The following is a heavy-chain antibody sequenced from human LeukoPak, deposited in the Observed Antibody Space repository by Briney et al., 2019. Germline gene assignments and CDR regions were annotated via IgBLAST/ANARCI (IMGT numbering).Heavy chain of an antibody. CDR2: IYYSGNP. V-gene: IGHV4-59*08. CDR3: AGHHPRNTVDF. D-gene: IGHD2/OR15-2a*01. CDR1: GGSISSYY. Sequence: SETLSLTCTVSGGSISSYYCSWIRMPPPQGLEWIGYIYYSGNPNYNPSLESRLTISLDTSKNQFSLKLSSVTAADTAVYYCAGHHPRNTVDFWGQGTLVTVSS. J-gene: IGHJ4*02.